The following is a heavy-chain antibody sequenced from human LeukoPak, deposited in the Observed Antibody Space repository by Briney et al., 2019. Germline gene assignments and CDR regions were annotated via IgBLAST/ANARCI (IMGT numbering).Heavy chain of an antibody. V-gene: IGHV1-18*01. J-gene: IGHJ3*02. CDR2: ISGNNDNT. CDR1: GYTFTSYG. Sequence: ASVRVSCKASGYTFTSYGISWVRQAPGQGLEWMGWISGNNDNTNYAQKLQGRVTMTTDTSTTTAYMELRSLRSDDTAVYYCARALWFGEFSFDIWGQGTLVTVSS. D-gene: IGHD3-10*01. CDR3: ARALWFGEFSFDI.